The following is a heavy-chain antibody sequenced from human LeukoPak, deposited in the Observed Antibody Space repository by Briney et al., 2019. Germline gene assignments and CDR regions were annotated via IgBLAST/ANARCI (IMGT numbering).Heavy chain of an antibody. D-gene: IGHD3-16*01. J-gene: IGHJ4*02. Sequence: GGSLRLSCAASGFTFSDYYMSWIRQAPGKGLEWVSYISSSGSTIYYADSVKGRFTISRDNAKNSLYLQMNSLRAEDTAVYYCARDRPQGIYDYVWGNARPFDYWGQGTLVTVSS. V-gene: IGHV3-11*01. CDR3: ARDRPQGIYDYVWGNARPFDY. CDR1: GFTFSDYY. CDR2: ISSSGSTI.